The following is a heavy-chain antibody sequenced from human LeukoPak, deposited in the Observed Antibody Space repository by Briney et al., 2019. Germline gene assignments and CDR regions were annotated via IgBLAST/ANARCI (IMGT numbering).Heavy chain of an antibody. D-gene: IGHD6-6*01. CDR3: AKDMYSSSPQGVFDY. CDR1: GFTFSSYA. Sequence: GGSLRLSCAASGFTFSSYAMSWVRQAPGKGLEWVSAISGSGGSTYYADSVKGRFTISRDNSKNTLYLQMNSLSAEDTAVYYCAKDMYSSSPQGVFDYWGQGTLVTVSS. CDR2: ISGSGGST. V-gene: IGHV3-23*01. J-gene: IGHJ4*02.